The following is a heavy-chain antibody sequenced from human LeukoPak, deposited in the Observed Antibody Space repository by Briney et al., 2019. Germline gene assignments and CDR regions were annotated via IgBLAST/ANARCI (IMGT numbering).Heavy chain of an antibody. CDR1: GFTFSSYA. CDR2: ISGSGGST. V-gene: IGHV3-23*01. J-gene: IGHJ4*02. Sequence: GGSLRLSCAASGFTFSSYAMSWVRQAPGKGLEWVSAISGSGGSTYYADSVKGRFTISRDNSKNTLYLQMNSLRAQDTAVYYCAKDPYGGGNSYFDYWGQGTLVTVSS. CDR3: AKDPYGGGNSYFDY. D-gene: IGHD4-23*01.